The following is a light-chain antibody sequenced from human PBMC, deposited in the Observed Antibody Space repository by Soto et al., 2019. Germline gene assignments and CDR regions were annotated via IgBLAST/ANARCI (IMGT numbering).Light chain of an antibody. J-gene: IGKJ3*01. CDR3: QQYGSSLFT. Sequence: EIVLTQSPATLSLSPGETATLSCRASQSVSSYLAWYQQKPGQAPRLLIYGASSRATGIPDRFSGSGSGTDFTLTITRLEPEDFAVYYCQQYGSSLFTFGPGTKVDIK. V-gene: IGKV3-20*01. CDR1: QSVSSY. CDR2: GAS.